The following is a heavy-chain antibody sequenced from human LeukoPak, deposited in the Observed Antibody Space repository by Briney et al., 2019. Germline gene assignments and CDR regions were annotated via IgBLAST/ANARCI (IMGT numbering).Heavy chain of an antibody. Sequence: SETLSLTCTVSGGSISSSSYYWGWIRQPPGKGLEWIGSIYYSGSTYYNPSLKSRVTISVDTSKNQFSLKLSSVTAADTAVYYCASMSWIQLWSSHCSGGSCPPYFDYWGQGTLVTVS. CDR1: GGSISSSSYY. CDR3: ASMSWIQLWSSHCSGGSCPPYFDY. J-gene: IGHJ4*02. V-gene: IGHV4-39*01. CDR2: IYYSGST. D-gene: IGHD2-15*01.